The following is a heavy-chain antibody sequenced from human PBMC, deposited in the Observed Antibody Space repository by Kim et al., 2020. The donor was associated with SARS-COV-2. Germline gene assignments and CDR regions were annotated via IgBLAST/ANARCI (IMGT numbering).Heavy chain of an antibody. CDR2: KT. Sequence: KTKYSQKLQGRGTITRDTSANTAYMELRRLTTKDTAIYYCARDMDPTVYDYWGQGTLVTVSS. V-gene: IGHV1-3*01. D-gene: IGHD4-4*01. J-gene: IGHJ4*02. CDR3: ARDMDPTVYDY.